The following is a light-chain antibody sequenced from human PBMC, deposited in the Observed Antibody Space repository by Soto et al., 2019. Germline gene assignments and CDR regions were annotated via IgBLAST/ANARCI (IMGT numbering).Light chain of an antibody. CDR3: QQSYSNSRT. V-gene: IGKV1-5*01. CDR1: QSISSW. CDR2: DAS. J-gene: IGKJ1*01. Sequence: DIQMTQSPSTLSASVGDRVSITCRASQSISSWLAWYQQKPGKAPKLLIYDASSLESGVPSRFSGSGSGTDFTLTISSLQPEDFATYYCQQSYSNSRTFGQGTKVDIK.